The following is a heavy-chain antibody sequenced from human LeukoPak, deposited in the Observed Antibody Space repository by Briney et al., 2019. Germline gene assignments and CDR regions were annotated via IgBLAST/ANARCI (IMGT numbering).Heavy chain of an antibody. V-gene: IGHV1-18*01. CDR1: GYTFTSYG. CDR3: ARIEYSSSSPWFDP. Sequence: GASVKVSCKASGYTFTSYGISWVRQAPGQGLEWMGWISAYNGNTNYAQKLQGRVTMTTDTSTSTAYMELRSLRSDDTAVYYCARIEYSSSSPWFDPWGQGTLVTVYS. CDR2: ISAYNGNT. J-gene: IGHJ5*02. D-gene: IGHD6-6*01.